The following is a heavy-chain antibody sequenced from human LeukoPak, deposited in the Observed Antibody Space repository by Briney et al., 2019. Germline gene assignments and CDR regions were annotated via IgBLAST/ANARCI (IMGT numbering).Heavy chain of an antibody. D-gene: IGHD2-21*01. V-gene: IGHV4-31*03. CDR3: ARDCGRAYCGVA. Sequence: SETLSLTCTVSGGSISSGGHYWSWIRQHPGKGLEWIGYIYYSGSTYYNPSLKSRVTISVDASKNQFSLKLSSVTTADTAVYYCARDCGRAYCGVAWGQGTLVTVSS. J-gene: IGHJ5*02. CDR2: IYYSGST. CDR1: GGSISSGGHY.